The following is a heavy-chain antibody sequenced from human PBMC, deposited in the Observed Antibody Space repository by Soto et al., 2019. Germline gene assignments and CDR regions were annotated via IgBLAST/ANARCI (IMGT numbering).Heavy chain of an antibody. CDR2: IYYEST. D-gene: IGHD3-22*01. CDR3: ASAYYDTSGYSLDP. V-gene: IGHV4-59*01. CDR1: GGSISSYY. Sequence: QVQLQESGPGLVKPSETLSLTCIVSGGSISSYYWSWIRQPPGKGLEWIGYIYYESTNYNPSLKTRVIISVDTSRNQFSLRLSSVTAAATAVYYCASAYYDTSGYSLDPWGQGTLVTVSS. J-gene: IGHJ5*02.